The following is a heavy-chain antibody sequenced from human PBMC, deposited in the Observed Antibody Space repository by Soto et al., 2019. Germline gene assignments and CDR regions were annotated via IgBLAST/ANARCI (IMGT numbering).Heavy chain of an antibody. Sequence: SETLSLTCTVSGGSISSSSYYWGWIRQPPGKGLEWIGSIYYSGSTYYNPSLKSRVTISVDTSKNQFSLKLSSVTAADTAVYYCARKKIAVAGPDYWGQGTLVTVSS. J-gene: IGHJ4*02. D-gene: IGHD6-19*01. CDR3: ARKKIAVAGPDY. CDR1: GGSISSSSYY. CDR2: IYYSGST. V-gene: IGHV4-39*01.